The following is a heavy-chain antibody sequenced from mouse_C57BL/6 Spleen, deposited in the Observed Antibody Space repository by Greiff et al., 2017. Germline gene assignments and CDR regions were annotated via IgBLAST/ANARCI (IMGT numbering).Heavy chain of an antibody. D-gene: IGHD2-1*01. J-gene: IGHJ3*01. Sequence: QVQLQQPGAELVKPGASVKMSCKASGYTFTSYWITWVKQRPGQGLEWIGDIYPGSGSTNYNEKFKSKATLTVDTSSSTAYMQLSSLTSEDSAVYYCARGDGNYSWFADWGQGTLVTVSA. CDR2: IYPGSGST. CDR3: ARGDGNYSWFAD. CDR1: GYTFTSYW. V-gene: IGHV1-55*01.